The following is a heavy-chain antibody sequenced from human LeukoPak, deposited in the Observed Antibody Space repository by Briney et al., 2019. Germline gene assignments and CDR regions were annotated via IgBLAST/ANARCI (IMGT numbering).Heavy chain of an antibody. D-gene: IGHD6-13*01. Sequence: SVKVSCKASGHTFSIYNMHWVRQAPGQGLGWMGIINPSGGSRSNTQKFQGRVTMTRDTSTSTVYMELSSLRSEDTAVYYCAREGVAATGLDYWGQGTLVTVSS. CDR3: AREGVAATGLDY. J-gene: IGHJ4*02. CDR1: GHTFSIYN. CDR2: INPSGGSR. V-gene: IGHV1-46*01.